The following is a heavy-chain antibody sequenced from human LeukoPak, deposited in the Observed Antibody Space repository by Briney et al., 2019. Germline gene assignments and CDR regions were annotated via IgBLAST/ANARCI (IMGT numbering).Heavy chain of an antibody. J-gene: IGHJ4*02. Sequence: PSETLSLTCTVSGGSISSSSYYWGWIRQPPGKGLEWIGSIYYSGSTYYNPSLKSRVTISVDTSKNQFSLKLSSVTAADTAVYYCARTDSSGYYPRGYWGQGTLVTVSS. CDR3: ARTDSSGYYPRGY. D-gene: IGHD3-22*01. CDR1: GGSISSSSYY. V-gene: IGHV4-39*01. CDR2: IYYSGST.